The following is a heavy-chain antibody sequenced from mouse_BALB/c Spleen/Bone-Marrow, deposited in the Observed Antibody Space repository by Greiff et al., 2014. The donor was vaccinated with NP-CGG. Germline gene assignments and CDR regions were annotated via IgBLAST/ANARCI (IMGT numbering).Heavy chain of an antibody. CDR2: IYPGSGST. J-gene: IGHJ4*01. V-gene: IGHV1S22*01. Sequence: LQQSGSEPVRPGASVKLSCKASGYTFTSYWMHWVKQRPGQGLEWIGNIYPGSGSTNYDEKFKSKATLTVDTSSSTAYMQLSSLTSEDSAVYYCTREVRLYAIDYWGQGTSVTVSS. CDR3: TREVRLYAIDY. CDR1: GYTFTSYW. D-gene: IGHD2-14*01.